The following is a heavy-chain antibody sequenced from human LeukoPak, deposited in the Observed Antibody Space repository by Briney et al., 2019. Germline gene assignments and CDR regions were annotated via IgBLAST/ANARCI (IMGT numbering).Heavy chain of an antibody. CDR2: ISYTGNT. CDR1: GGSISSGYY. Sequence: SETLSLTCTVSGGSISSGYYWTWIRPPPGKGLEWMGFISYTGNTYYKSSLKSRITISVEKAKSHFSLNLSSVTAADTAVYYCARGPSFGSTSRFDLWGRGTLGTVS. V-gene: IGHV4-31*03. J-gene: IGHJ2*01. CDR3: ARGPSFGSTSRFDL. D-gene: IGHD6-13*01.